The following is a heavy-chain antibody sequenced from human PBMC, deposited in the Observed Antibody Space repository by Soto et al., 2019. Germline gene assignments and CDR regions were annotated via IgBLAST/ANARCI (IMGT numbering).Heavy chain of an antibody. Sequence: GGSLRLSCAASGFIFDSLAMNWIRQAPGKGLEWVSTIDTTGGRTHYADSVKGRFTISRDNSKNTLYLQMNSLRAEDTAVYYCAKDPSTGSADLWGLGTLVTVSS. D-gene: IGHD3-9*01. V-gene: IGHV3-23*01. CDR3: AKDPSTGSADL. CDR1: GFIFDSLA. CDR2: IDTTGGRT. J-gene: IGHJ5*02.